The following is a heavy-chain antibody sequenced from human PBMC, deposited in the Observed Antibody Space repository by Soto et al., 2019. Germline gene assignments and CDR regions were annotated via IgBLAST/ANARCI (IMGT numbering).Heavy chain of an antibody. Sequence: EVELVQSGGEVKKPGEYLKISCKGSGYSFTRYWIGWVRQTPGKGLEWMGIIYPGDSDTRYSPAFQGQVTISADKSISTAHLQWSGLTASDTAMYYCARVGLSVYNYWIDYWGQGTLVTVSS. V-gene: IGHV5-51*03. CDR2: IYPGDSDT. CDR3: ARVGLSVYNYWIDY. J-gene: IGHJ4*02. D-gene: IGHD3-3*01. CDR1: GYSFTRYW.